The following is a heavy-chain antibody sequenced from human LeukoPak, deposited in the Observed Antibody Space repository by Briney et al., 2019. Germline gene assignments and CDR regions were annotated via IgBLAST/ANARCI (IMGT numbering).Heavy chain of an antibody. D-gene: IGHD2-2*01. Sequence: ASVKVSCKASGYTFTSYDINWVRQAPGKGLEWMGWMNPNRGNTGYAQKFQGRVTMTRNTSISTAYMELSSLRSEDTAVYYCARATRGIVVVPAATNKYYFDYWGQGTLVTVSS. J-gene: IGHJ4*02. V-gene: IGHV1-8*01. CDR2: MNPNRGNT. CDR1: GYTFTSYD. CDR3: ARATRGIVVVPAATNKYYFDY.